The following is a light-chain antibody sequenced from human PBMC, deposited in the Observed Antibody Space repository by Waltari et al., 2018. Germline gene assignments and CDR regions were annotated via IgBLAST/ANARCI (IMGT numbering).Light chain of an antibody. CDR1: SSDVGGYNY. J-gene: IGLJ2*01. V-gene: IGLV2-14*03. Sequence: QSALTQPASVSGSPGQWITISCTGSSSDVGGYNYVSCYQQHPGKAPKLLIYDVSDRPSGVATRFSGSKSGNTASLTISGLQAEDEADYYCSSYTSSITVVVGGGTKLTV. CDR3: SSYTSSITVV. CDR2: DVS.